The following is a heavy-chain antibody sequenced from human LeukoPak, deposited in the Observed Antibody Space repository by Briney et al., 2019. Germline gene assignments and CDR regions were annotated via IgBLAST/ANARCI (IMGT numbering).Heavy chain of an antibody. J-gene: IGHJ4*02. Sequence: GGSLRLYCAASGFTFSSYWMHWVRQAPGKGLVWVSRINSDGSSTSYADSVKGRFTISRDNAKNTLYLQMNSLRAEDTALYHCARARIAVAGTIYDYWGQGTLVTVSS. CDR1: GFTFSSYW. CDR2: INSDGSST. CDR3: ARARIAVAGTIYDY. D-gene: IGHD6-19*01. V-gene: IGHV3-74*01.